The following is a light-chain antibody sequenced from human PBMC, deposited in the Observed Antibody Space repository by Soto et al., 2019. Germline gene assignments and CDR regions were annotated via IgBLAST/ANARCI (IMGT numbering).Light chain of an antibody. J-gene: IGKJ1*01. V-gene: IGKV1-5*01. CDR2: DAS. Sequence: DIQMTQSPSTLSASVGDRVTITCRASQSISSWLAWYQQKPGKAPKLLIYDASSLESGVPSRFSGSGSGTEFTLTISSLQADDYATNYCYQYNSYSPWTFGQGTKVEIK. CDR3: YQYNSYSPWT. CDR1: QSISSW.